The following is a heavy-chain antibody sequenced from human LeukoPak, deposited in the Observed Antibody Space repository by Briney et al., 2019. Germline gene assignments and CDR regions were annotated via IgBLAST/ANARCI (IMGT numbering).Heavy chain of an antibody. V-gene: IGHV4-59*08. Sequence: SETLSLTCSVSGGSIGTYYWSWIRQPPGKGLEWIGYIYYSGSADYNPSLKSRVTMSVDTSKNQFSLNLTSVTAADTAVYYCARVTYYYGSGSYYTPYYGMDVWGPRTTVTVSS. CDR1: GGSIGTYY. CDR2: IYYSGSA. D-gene: IGHD3-10*01. J-gene: IGHJ6*02. CDR3: ARVTYYYGSGSYYTPYYGMDV.